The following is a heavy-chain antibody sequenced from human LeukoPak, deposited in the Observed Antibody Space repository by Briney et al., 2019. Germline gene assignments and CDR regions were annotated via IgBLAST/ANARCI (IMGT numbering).Heavy chain of an antibody. CDR1: GFSLITDGVG. D-gene: IGHD3-9*01. J-gene: IGHJ5*02. V-gene: IGHV2-5*02. Sequence: SGPTLVNPTQTLTLTCSFSGFSLITDGVGVGWIRQPPGKALEWLAIIYWDDDKRYNPSLKTRLTITKDTSKNQVVLTMTNMDPVDTGTYYCAHRLRYYNSYSTGWFDPWGQGTPVTVSS. CDR3: AHRLRYYNSYSTGWFDP. CDR2: IYWDDDK.